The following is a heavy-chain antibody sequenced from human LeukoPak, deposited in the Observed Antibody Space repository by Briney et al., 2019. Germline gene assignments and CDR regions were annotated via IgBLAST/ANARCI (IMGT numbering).Heavy chain of an antibody. CDR3: ARVLGKYCGGDCQEA. CDR2: ISSSSSYI. D-gene: IGHD2-21*02. V-gene: IGHV3-21*01. J-gene: IGHJ5*02. CDR1: GFTFSSYS. Sequence: GGSLRLSCAASGFTFSSYSMNWVRQAPGKGLEWVSSISSSSSYIYYADSVKGRFTISRDNAKNSLYLQMNSLRAEDTAVYYCARVLGKYCGGDCQEAWGQGTLVTVSS.